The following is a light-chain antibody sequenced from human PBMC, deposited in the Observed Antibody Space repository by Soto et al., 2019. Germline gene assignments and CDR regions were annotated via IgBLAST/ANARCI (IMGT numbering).Light chain of an antibody. CDR1: VGSYRR. V-gene: IGLV2-18*01. CDR3: SLYTSSSTFV. Sequence: QSALTQPPSVSGSPGQSVTISCTGDVGSYRRVPWYQQPPGTAPKLMIYEVSNRPSGVPDRFSGSKSGNTASLTISGLQAEDEGDYYCSLYTSSSTFVFGTGTKVTVL. CDR2: EVS. J-gene: IGLJ1*01.